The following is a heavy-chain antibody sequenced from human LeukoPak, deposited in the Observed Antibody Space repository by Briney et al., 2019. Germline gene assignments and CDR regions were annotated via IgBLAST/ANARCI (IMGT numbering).Heavy chain of an antibody. CDR2: INHSGST. CDR1: GGSFSGYY. Sequence: SETLSLTCAVYGGSFSGYYWSWIRQPPGKGLEWIGEINHSGSTNYNPSLKSRVTISVDTSKNQFSLKLSSVTAADTAVYYCARWVVTAVRFDYWGQGTLVTVSS. D-gene: IGHD2-21*02. CDR3: ARWVVTAVRFDY. J-gene: IGHJ4*02. V-gene: IGHV4-34*01.